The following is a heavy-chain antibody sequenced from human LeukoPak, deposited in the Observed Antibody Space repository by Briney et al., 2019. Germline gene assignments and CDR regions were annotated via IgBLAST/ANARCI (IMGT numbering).Heavy chain of an antibody. V-gene: IGHV3-30*18. CDR1: GFTLSYFG. CDR2: ISTDPSYR. J-gene: IGHJ4*02. D-gene: IGHD3-10*01. CDR3: VKGSSTTWFGGDSK. Sequence: GGSLTLSCTASGFTLSYFGLHWVRQAPGKGLEWVALISTDPSYRNYADSVKDRFTISRDNSKDILYLQMKNLRVEDTAVYYCVKGSSTTWFGGDSKWGQGTLVTVSS.